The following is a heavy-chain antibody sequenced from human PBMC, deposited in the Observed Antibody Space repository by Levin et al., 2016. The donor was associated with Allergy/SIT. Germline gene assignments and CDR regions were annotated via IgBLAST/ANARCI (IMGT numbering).Heavy chain of an antibody. Sequence: WIRQPPGKGLEWIGEIYHSGSTNYNPSLKSRVTISVDKSKNQFSLKLSSVTAADTAVYYCARSGKGLFGEMTMPYYYYGMDVWGQGTTVTVSS. V-gene: IGHV4-4*02. CDR3: ARSGKGLFGEMTMPYYYYGMDV. J-gene: IGHJ6*02. D-gene: IGHD3-10*01. CDR2: IYHSGST.